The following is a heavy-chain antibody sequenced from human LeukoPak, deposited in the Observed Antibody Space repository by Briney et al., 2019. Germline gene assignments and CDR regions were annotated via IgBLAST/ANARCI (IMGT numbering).Heavy chain of an antibody. D-gene: IGHD3-10*01. CDR3: ASILRSSSGYYFDY. Sequence: GGSLRLSCAASGFTVSTNYMSWVRQAREKGLEWVSVIYSGDTTFYADSVRGKFTISRDNSKNTLYLQMNSLRAEDTAVYYCASILRSSSGYYFDYWGQGTLVTVSS. CDR1: GFTVSTNY. CDR2: IYSGDTT. V-gene: IGHV3-66*01. J-gene: IGHJ4*02.